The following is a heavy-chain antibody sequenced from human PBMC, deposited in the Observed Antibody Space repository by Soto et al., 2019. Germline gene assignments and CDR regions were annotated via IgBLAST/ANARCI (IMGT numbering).Heavy chain of an antibody. Sequence: QVQLVESGGGVVQPGGTLRLSCAASGFTFSSYGMQWVRQAPGKGLEWVVVIAYDGSLKYYVDSVKGRFTISRDNSKNTLYLQINSLRAEDTAVYYCAKDLKVSGSHYGTLNYYYGMDVWGQGTTVSVSS. V-gene: IGHV3-30*18. CDR3: AKDLKVSGSHYGTLNYYYGMDV. CDR1: GFTFSSYG. D-gene: IGHD3-10*01. J-gene: IGHJ6*02. CDR2: IAYDGSLK.